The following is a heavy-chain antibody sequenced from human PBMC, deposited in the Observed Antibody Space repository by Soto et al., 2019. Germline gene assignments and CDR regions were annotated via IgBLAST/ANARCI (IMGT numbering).Heavy chain of an antibody. CDR3: ARERPGTTSMDV. J-gene: IGHJ6*02. D-gene: IGHD1-1*01. Sequence: QVQLVQSGAEVKKPGASVKVSCKASGYTFTSYDINWVRQATGQGLEWMGWMNPNSGNTGYAQKFRGRVTMTRNTSISTAYMELSSLRSEDTAVYYGARERPGTTSMDVWGQGTTVTVSS. V-gene: IGHV1-8*01. CDR1: GYTFTSYD. CDR2: MNPNSGNT.